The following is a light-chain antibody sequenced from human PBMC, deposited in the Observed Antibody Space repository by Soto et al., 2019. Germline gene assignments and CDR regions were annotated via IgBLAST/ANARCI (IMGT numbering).Light chain of an antibody. V-gene: IGKV3-20*01. Sequence: EIALTQSPGTLSLSPEERATLSCRASQSISSSSLAWYQQKPGQAPRLLISGASTRATGIPDRFGGSGSGTDFTLTISRLEPEDFAVYYCQQYCSSPPYTFGQGTKVEIK. CDR2: GAS. J-gene: IGKJ2*01. CDR1: QSISSSS. CDR3: QQYCSSPPYT.